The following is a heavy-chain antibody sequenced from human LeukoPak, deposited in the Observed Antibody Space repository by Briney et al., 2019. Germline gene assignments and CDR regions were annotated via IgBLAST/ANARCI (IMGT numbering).Heavy chain of an antibody. Sequence: ASGKVSCKGSGGTFTSYAISWVRQAPGQGLEWGGGTIPIFGTANYAQKFQGRVTITTDESTSTAYMELSSLRSEDTAVYYCASAPEAYYYYYMDVWGKGTTVTVSS. CDR2: TIPIFGTA. CDR3: ASAPEAYYYYYMDV. J-gene: IGHJ6*03. V-gene: IGHV1-69*05. CDR1: GGTFTSYA.